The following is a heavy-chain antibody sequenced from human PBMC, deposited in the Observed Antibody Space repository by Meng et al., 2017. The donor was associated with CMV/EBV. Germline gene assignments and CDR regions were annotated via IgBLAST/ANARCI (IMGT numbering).Heavy chain of an antibody. V-gene: IGHV4-39*07. CDR2: IYYSGST. CDR3: AGEHVPYSGSCYYFDY. J-gene: IGHJ4*02. D-gene: IGHD6-13*01. CDR1: GGSISSSSYY. Sequence: SETLSLTCTVSGGSISSSSYYWGRLRQPPGKGLEWIGSIYYSGSTYYNSSLKSRVTISVDTSKNQFSLKLSSVTAAGTAVYCCAGEHVPYSGSCYYFDYLGQGTLVTVSS.